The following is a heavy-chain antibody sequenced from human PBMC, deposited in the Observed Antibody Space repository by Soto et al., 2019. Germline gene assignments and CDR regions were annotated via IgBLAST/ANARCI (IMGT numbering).Heavy chain of an antibody. V-gene: IGHV3-74*01. Sequence: GGSLRLSCAASGFTFSSYWMHWVRQAPGKGLVWVSRINNDGSNTNYADSVKGRFTISRDNAKNTLYLQMNSLRAEDTAVYYCARVPQWLSDYWGQGTLVTVSS. CDR3: ARVPQWLSDY. CDR1: GFTFSSYW. D-gene: IGHD6-19*01. J-gene: IGHJ4*02. CDR2: INNDGSNT.